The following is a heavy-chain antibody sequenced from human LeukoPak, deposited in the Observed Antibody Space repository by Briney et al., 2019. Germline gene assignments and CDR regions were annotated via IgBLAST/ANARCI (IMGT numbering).Heavy chain of an antibody. D-gene: IGHD3-22*01. J-gene: IGHJ4*02. CDR3: ARDLDYYDSSGYEFDY. V-gene: IGHV3-66*01. CDR2: IYSGGST. Sequence: GGSLRLSCAASGFTVSSNYMSWVRHAPGKGLEWVSVIYSGGSTYYADSVKGRFTISRDNSKNTLYLQMNSLRAEDTAVYYCARDLDYYDSSGYEFDYWGQGTLVTVSS. CDR1: GFTVSSNY.